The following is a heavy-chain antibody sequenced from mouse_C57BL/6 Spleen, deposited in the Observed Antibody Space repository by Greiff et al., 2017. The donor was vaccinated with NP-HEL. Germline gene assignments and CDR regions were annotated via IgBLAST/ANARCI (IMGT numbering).Heavy chain of an antibody. CDR3: ARGGGSGLEDY. J-gene: IGHJ4*01. CDR1: GYAFSSSW. Sequence: QVQLKQSGPELVKPGASVKISCKASGYAFSSSWMNWVKQRPGKGLEWIGRIYPGDGDTNYNGKFKGKATLTADKSSSTAYMQLSSLTSEDSAVYFCARGGGSGLEDYWGQGTSVTVSS. D-gene: IGHD3-1*01. V-gene: IGHV1-82*01. CDR2: IYPGDGDT.